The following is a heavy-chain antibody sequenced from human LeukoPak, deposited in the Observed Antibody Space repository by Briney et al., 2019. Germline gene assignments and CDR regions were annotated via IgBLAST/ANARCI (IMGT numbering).Heavy chain of an antibody. J-gene: IGHJ3*02. CDR2: IKQDGSEK. D-gene: IGHD6-19*01. CDR1: GFTFSSYW. CDR3: ARDRRYSSGWFIPKDAFDI. Sequence: GGSLRLSCAASGFTFSSYWMSWVRQAPGKGLEWVANIKQDGSEKYYVDSVKGRFTISRDNAKNSLYLQMNSLRAEDTAVYYCARDRRYSSGWFIPKDAFDIWGQGTMVTVSS. V-gene: IGHV3-7*01.